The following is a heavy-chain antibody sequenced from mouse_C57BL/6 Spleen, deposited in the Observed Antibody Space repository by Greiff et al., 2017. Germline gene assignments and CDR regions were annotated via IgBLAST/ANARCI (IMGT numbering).Heavy chain of an antibody. CDR3: TTERSYGSFDY. CDR1: GFNIKDDY. V-gene: IGHV14-4*01. D-gene: IGHD2-1*01. J-gene: IGHJ2*01. Sequence: VQLQQSGAELVRPGASVKLSCTASGFNIKDDYMHWVKQRPEQGLEWIGWIDPENGDTEYASKFQGKATITADTSSNTAYLQLSSLTSEDTAVYYCTTERSYGSFDYWGQGTTLTVSS. CDR2: IDPENGDT.